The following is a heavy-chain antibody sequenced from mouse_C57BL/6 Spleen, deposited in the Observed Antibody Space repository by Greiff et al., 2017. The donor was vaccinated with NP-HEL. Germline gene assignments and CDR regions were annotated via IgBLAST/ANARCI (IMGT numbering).Heavy chain of an antibody. D-gene: IGHD4-1*01. V-gene: IGHV1-18*01. CDR1: GYTFTDYN. CDR2: INPNNGGT. CDR3: EREFPGTWYAMDD. J-gene: IGHJ4*01. Sequence: VQLQQSGPELVKPGASVKIPCKASGYTFTDYNMDWVKQSHGKSLEWIGDINPNNGGTIYNQKFKGKATLTVDKSSSTAYMELRSLTSEETAVYYCEREFPGTWYAMDDWGQGTSVTVSS.